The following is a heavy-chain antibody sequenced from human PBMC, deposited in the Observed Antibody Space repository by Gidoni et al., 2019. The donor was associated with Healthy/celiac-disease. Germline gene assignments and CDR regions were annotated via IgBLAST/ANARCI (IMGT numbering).Heavy chain of an antibody. CDR2: IYYSGST. Sequence: QLQLQESGPGLVKPSETLYLTCTVSGGSISSSSYYWGWLRQPPGKGLGWIGSIYYSGSTYYNPSLKSRVTISVDTSKNQFSLKLSSVTAADTAVYYCARDRIYGSGSYYSPFDYWGQGTLVTVSS. D-gene: IGHD3-10*01. CDR1: GGSISSSSYY. V-gene: IGHV4-39*07. J-gene: IGHJ4*02. CDR3: ARDRIYGSGSYYSPFDY.